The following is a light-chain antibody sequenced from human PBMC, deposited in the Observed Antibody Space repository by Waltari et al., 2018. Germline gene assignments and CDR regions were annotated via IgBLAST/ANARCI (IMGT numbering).Light chain of an antibody. Sequence: SSELTQPSSVSVSPGQPARITCSGDMLPKKYTRWFQQKPGQAPVLLLYQDSARPSGIPERFSGSSSGTTVTLTISGAQVEDEADYYCYSTTDNNLGVFGPGTRVTVL. CDR2: QDS. J-gene: IGLJ1*01. V-gene: IGLV3-27*01. CDR1: MLPKKY. CDR3: YSTTDNNLGV.